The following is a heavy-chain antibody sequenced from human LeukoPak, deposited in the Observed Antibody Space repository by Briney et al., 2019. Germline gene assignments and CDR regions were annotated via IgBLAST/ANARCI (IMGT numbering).Heavy chain of an antibody. V-gene: IGHV3-23*01. CDR1: GFTFSSYA. CDR2: ISGSGGST. Sequence: GGSLRLSCAASGFTFSSYAMSWVRQAPGKGLEWVSAISGSGGSTYHADSVKGRFTISRDNSKNTLYLQMNSLRAEDTAVYYCAKDSLPHYYDSSGYRWGQGTLVTVSS. D-gene: IGHD3-22*01. J-gene: IGHJ4*02. CDR3: AKDSLPHYYDSSGYR.